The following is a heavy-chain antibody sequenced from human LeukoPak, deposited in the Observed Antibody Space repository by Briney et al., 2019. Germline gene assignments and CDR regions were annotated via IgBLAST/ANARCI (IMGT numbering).Heavy chain of an antibody. CDR2: ISGSGGST. CDR3: AKFEQLRSYFDY. J-gene: IGHJ4*02. D-gene: IGHD6-13*01. CDR1: GFTFSSYA. Sequence: GGSLRLSCAASGFTFSSYAMSWVRHAPGKGLEWVSAISGSGGSTYYADSVKGRFTISRDNSKNTLYLQMNSLRAEDTAVYYCAKFEQLRSYFDYWGQGTLVTVSS. V-gene: IGHV3-23*01.